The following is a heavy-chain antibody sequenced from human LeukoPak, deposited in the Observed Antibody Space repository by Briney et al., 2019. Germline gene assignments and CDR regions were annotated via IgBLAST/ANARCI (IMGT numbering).Heavy chain of an antibody. CDR2: INPNSGGT. CDR1: GYTFTGYY. D-gene: IGHD6-13*01. V-gene: IGHV1-2*04. J-gene: IGHJ6*04. CDR3: ARGNVAAAGIFYYYYGMDV. Sequence: ASVKVSCKASGYTFTGYYMHWVRQAPGQGLERMGWINPNSGGTNYAQKFQGWVTMTRDTSISTAYMELSRLRSDDTAVYYCARGNVAAAGIFYYYYGMDVWGKGTTVTVSS.